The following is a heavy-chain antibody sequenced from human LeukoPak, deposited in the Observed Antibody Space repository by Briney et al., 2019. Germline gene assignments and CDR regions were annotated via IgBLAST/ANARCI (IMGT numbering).Heavy chain of an antibody. J-gene: IGHJ4*02. D-gene: IGHD3-9*01. CDR3: ARKRSFDL. V-gene: IGHV4-59*02. CDR1: GDSVSSYY. Sequence: SETLSLTCTVSGDSVSSYYWSWIRQPPGKRLEWIGCIYYSESATYNPSLKSQVTISLDTSKNQFFLKLSSVTAADTAVYYCARKRSFDLWGQGTLVTVSS. CDR2: IYYSESA.